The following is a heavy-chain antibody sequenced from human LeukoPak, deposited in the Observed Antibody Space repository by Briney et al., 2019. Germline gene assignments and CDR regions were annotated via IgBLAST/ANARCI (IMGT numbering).Heavy chain of an antibody. D-gene: IGHD5-12*01. CDR1: GGSISSYY. V-gene: IGHV4-59*01. CDR3: ARGGNSGYFI. Sequence: KPSETLSLTCTVSGGSISSYYWTWIRLPPGKGLEWIGYIYYSGSTNYNPSLKSRVTISVDTSKNQFSLKLSSVTAADTAVYYCARGGNSGYFIWGQGTLVTVSS. J-gene: IGHJ4*02. CDR2: IYYSGST.